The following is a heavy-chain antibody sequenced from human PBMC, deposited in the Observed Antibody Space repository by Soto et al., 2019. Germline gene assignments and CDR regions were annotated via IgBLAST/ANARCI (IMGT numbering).Heavy chain of an antibody. CDR1: NGSISSGGYS. CDR2: IYHGGST. Sequence: QLQLQESGSGLVKPSQTLSLTCAVSNGSISSGGYSWSWIRQPPGKGLEWIGYIYHGGSTFYNPSLKSRVTISVDRSKNQFSLKLSSVTAADRAVYYCARGGYYDSSGSDGFDIWGQGTMVTVSS. V-gene: IGHV4-30-2*01. D-gene: IGHD3-22*01. CDR3: ARGGYYDSSGSDGFDI. J-gene: IGHJ3*02.